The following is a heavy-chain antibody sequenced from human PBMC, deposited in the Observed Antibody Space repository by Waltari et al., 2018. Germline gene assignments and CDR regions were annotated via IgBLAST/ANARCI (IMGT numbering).Heavy chain of an antibody. J-gene: IGHJ4*02. CDR3: ARGPNRYYFDY. V-gene: IGHV4-34*01. CDR2: INHRGST. D-gene: IGHD7-27*01. Sequence: QVQLQQWGAGLLKPSETLSLTCAVYGGPLNSYFWSWIRQPPGKGLEWLGEINHRGSTNYSPSLTSRVTMSVDTSKNQFSLKLKSVTAADTAVYYCARGPNRYYFDYWGQGTLVTVSS. CDR1: GGPLNSYF.